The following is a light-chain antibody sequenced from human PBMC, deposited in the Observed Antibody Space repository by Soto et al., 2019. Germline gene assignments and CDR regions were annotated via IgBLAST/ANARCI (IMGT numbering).Light chain of an antibody. J-gene: IGKJ4*01. CDR2: CAS. CDR3: QQYYSTPLT. Sequence: DIVMTQSPDSLAVSLGERATINCKSSQSVLYSSNNKNYLAWYQQKPGQPPKLVIYCASTRESGVPDRFSGSWSGTDFTLTISSLQAEDVAVYYCQQYYSTPLTFGGGTKVEIK. V-gene: IGKV4-1*01. CDR1: QSVLYSSNNKNY.